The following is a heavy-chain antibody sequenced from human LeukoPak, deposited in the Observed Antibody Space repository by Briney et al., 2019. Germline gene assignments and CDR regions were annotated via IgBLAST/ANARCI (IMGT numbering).Heavy chain of an antibody. CDR1: GFTVSTNY. CDR2: IYAGGAA. D-gene: IGHD2-2*01. Sequence: PGGSLRLSCAASGFTVSTNYLSWVRQASGKGLEWVSVIYAGGAAYYADYVKGRFTISRDTSNNTLILQMHSLGVEDTAVYYCARSTSYHFDSWGQGTLVTVSS. CDR3: ARSTSYHFDS. J-gene: IGHJ4*02. V-gene: IGHV3-53*01.